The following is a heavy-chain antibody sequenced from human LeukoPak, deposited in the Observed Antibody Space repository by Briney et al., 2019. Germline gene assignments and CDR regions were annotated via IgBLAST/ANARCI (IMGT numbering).Heavy chain of an antibody. CDR1: GFTFSSYG. D-gene: IGHD4-17*01. CDR2: ISYDGSNK. CDR3: ARDIDYEDY. V-gene: IGHV3-30*03. Sequence: GGSLRLSCAASGFTFSSYGMHWVRQAPGKGLEWVAVISYDGSNKYYADSVKGRFTISRDNSKNTLYLQMNSLRAEDTAVYHCARDIDYEDYWGQGTLVTVSS. J-gene: IGHJ4*02.